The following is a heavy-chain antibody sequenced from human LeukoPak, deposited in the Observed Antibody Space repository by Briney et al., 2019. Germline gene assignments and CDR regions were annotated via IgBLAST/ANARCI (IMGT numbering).Heavy chain of an antibody. J-gene: IGHJ4*02. Sequence: GGSLRLSCAASGFTFSNAWMSWVRQAPGKGLEWVSAISWNSGSIGYADSVKGRFTISRDNAKNSLYLQMNSLRAEDTALYYCAKDSGRYSSSWDFDYWGQGTLVTVSS. V-gene: IGHV3-9*01. D-gene: IGHD6-13*01. CDR2: ISWNSGSI. CDR1: GFTFSNAW. CDR3: AKDSGRYSSSWDFDY.